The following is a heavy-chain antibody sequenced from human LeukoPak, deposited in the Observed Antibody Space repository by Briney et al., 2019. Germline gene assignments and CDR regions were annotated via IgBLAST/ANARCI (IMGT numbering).Heavy chain of an antibody. CDR3: ARVGYCSSTSCFDWFDP. Sequence: GASVKVSCKASGYTFTGYYMHWVRQAPGQGLEWMGWINPNSGGTNYAQKFQGRVTMTRDTSISTAYMELSRLRSDDTAVYCCARVGYCSSTSCFDWFDPWGQGTLVTVSS. CDR1: GYTFTGYY. CDR2: INPNSGGT. V-gene: IGHV1-2*02. D-gene: IGHD2-2*03. J-gene: IGHJ5*02.